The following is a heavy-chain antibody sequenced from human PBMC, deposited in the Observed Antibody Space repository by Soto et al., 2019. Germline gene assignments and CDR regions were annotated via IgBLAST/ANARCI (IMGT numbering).Heavy chain of an antibody. D-gene: IGHD6-19*01. J-gene: IGHJ4*02. CDR3: AGLVIAVADDY. CDR1: GYTFTSYD. Sequence: QVQLVQSGAEVKKPGASVKVSCKASGYTFTSYDINWVRQAAGQGLEWMGWMNPNSGNTSYAQKFQGRVTMTRNTSISTAYMELRSLRYEDTAAYYCAGLVIAVADDYWGQGSLVTVAS. V-gene: IGHV1-8*01. CDR2: MNPNSGNT.